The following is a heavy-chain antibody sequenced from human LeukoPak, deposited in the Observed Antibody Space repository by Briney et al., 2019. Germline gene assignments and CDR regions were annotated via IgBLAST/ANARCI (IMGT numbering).Heavy chain of an antibody. V-gene: IGHV3-30*03. CDR3: ASPAVYSSSWYYFGY. Sequence: GRSLRLSCAASGFTFSSFGMHWVRQAPGKGLEWVAVISYDGSSKYYADSVKGRFTISRDNSKNTLYLQMNSLRAEDTAVYYCASPAVYSSSWYYFGYWGQGTMVTVSS. D-gene: IGHD6-13*01. J-gene: IGHJ4*02. CDR2: ISYDGSSK. CDR1: GFTFSSFG.